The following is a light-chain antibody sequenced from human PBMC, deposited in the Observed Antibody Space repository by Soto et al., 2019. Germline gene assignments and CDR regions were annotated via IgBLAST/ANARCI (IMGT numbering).Light chain of an antibody. V-gene: IGKV1-9*01. CDR1: QDIRSY. CDR2: GAS. CDR3: QQLNTFPPFFT. J-gene: IGKJ3*01. Sequence: DIQLTQSPSFLSASVGDRVTITCRASQDIRSYLAWYQQRPGKAPELLIYGASTLRPGGASRFSGSGSGTEFTLTISSLQPEDFATYFCQQLNTFPPFFTFXPGTKVDIK.